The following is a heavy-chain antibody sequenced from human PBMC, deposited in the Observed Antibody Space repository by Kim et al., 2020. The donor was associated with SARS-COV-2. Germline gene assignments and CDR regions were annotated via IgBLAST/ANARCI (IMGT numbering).Heavy chain of an antibody. CDR3: ARGRIVVVTAVIYYYYYYGMDV. Sequence: SETLSLTCAVYGGSFSGYYWSWIRQPPGKGLEWIGEINHSGSTNYNPSLKSRVTISVDTSKNQFSLKLSSVIAADTAVYYCARGRIVVVTAVIYYYYYYGMDVWGQGTTVTVSS. CDR1: GGSFSGYY. V-gene: IGHV4-34*01. CDR2: INHSGST. D-gene: IGHD2-21*02. J-gene: IGHJ6*02.